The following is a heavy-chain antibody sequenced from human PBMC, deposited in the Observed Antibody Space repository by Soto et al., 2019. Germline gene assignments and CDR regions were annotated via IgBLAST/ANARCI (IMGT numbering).Heavy chain of an antibody. V-gene: IGHV3-23*01. CDR1: GFTFSSFA. D-gene: IGHD4-17*01. Sequence: GGSLRLSCAASGFTFSSFAMKWVRQAPGKGLEWVSVIGSGGDGIHYADSVKGRFTISRDDSKNTVILQMNSLRAEDTAVYYCATYGQHLMDSWGQGTLVTVSS. J-gene: IGHJ4*02. CDR2: IGSGGDGI. CDR3: ATYGQHLMDS.